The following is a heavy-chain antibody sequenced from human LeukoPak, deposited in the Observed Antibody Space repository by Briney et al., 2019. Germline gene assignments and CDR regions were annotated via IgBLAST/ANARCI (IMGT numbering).Heavy chain of an antibody. D-gene: IGHD3-22*01. J-gene: IGHJ4*02. CDR2: ISAYNGNT. CDR1: GYTFTSYG. Sequence: ASVKVSCKASGYTFTSYGISWVRQAPGQGLEWMGWISAYNGNTNYAQKLQGRATMTTDTSTSTAYMELRSLRSDDTAVYYCARDLSVVGGITMIVDAVDYWGQGTLVTVSS. V-gene: IGHV1-18*01. CDR3: ARDLSVVGGITMIVDAVDY.